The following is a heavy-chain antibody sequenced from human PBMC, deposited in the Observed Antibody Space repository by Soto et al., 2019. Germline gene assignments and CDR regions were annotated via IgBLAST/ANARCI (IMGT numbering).Heavy chain of an antibody. D-gene: IGHD3-22*01. CDR3: ARDRVYYYDSSGYYNFEY. Sequence: ESGGGVVQPGRSLRLSCAASGFTFNNYTMNWVRQAPGKGLEWVAVISYDGNNQYYAVSVKGRFAISRDNSKNTLYLQMNSLRDEYSAVYYCARDRVYYYDSSGYYNFEYWGQGSLVTVSS. V-gene: IGHV3-30*09. CDR1: GFTFNNYT. CDR2: ISYDGNNQ. J-gene: IGHJ4*02.